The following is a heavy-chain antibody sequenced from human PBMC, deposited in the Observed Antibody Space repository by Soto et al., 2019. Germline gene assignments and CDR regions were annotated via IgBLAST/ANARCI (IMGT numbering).Heavy chain of an antibody. V-gene: IGHV3-33*01. Sequence: QVQLVESGGGVVQPGGSLRLSCEASGLTFTRYGMHWVRQAPGKGLEWGAVIWYYGGNRYYADYGKGRCTISKDDSKNALYLEMNSKRAEDTAVYYCARAADKTTVTRGVMDVWGQGTTVTVSS. D-gene: IGHD4-17*01. CDR3: ARAADKTTVTRGVMDV. CDR1: GLTFTRYG. J-gene: IGHJ6*02. CDR2: IWYYGGNR.